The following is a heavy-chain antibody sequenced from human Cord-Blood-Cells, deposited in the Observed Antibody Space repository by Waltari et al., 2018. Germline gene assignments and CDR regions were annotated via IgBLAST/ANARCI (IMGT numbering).Heavy chain of an antibody. Sequence: QVQLVQSGAEVKKPGASVKVSCKASGYTFTSYDINWVRQATGQGLEWMGWMNPNSGNTGYAQKFQGRVTITRNTSISTAYMELSSLRSEDPAVYYCARGVVPAALYYYYGMDVWGQGTTVTVSS. J-gene: IGHJ6*02. V-gene: IGHV1-8*03. CDR2: MNPNSGNT. CDR3: ARGVVPAALYYYYGMDV. D-gene: IGHD2-2*01. CDR1: GYTFTSYD.